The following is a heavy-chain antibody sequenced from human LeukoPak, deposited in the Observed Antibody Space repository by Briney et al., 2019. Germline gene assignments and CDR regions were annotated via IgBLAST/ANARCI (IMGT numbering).Heavy chain of an antibody. CDR2: IKQDGSEK. CDR1: GFALSSHW. V-gene: IGHV3-7*03. D-gene: IGHD3-3*01. Sequence: GGSLRLSCAASGFALSSHWMTWVRQVPGKGLEWVANIKQDGSEKYYVDSVKGRFTISRDNAKNSLYLQMNSLRAEDTAVYYCARGMSMFITIFGVVIPDLRAQNWFDPWGQGTLVTVSS. CDR3: ARGMSMFITIFGVVIPDLRAQNWFDP. J-gene: IGHJ5*02.